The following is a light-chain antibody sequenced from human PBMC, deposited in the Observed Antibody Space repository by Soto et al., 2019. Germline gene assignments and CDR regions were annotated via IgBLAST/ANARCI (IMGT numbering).Light chain of an antibody. CDR3: GTWDSSLSAWV. CDR2: DIN. V-gene: IGLV1-51*01. Sequence: QSVLTQPPSVSAAPGQKVTITCSVSSSNIGNNYVSWYQQLPGTAPKLLIYDINKRPSGIPDRFSGSKSGTSATLGITGLQTGDEADYYCGTWDSSLSAWVFGGGTQLTVL. J-gene: IGLJ3*02. CDR1: SSNIGNNY.